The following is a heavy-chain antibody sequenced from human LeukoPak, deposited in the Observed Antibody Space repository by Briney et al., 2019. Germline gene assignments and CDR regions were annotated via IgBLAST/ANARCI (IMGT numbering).Heavy chain of an antibody. V-gene: IGHV3-23*01. D-gene: IGHD2-2*02. Sequence: GGSLRLSCAASGFTFSSYSMNWVRQAPGKGLEWVSAISGSGGSTYYADSVKGRFTISRDNSKNTLYLQMNSLRAEDTAVYYCAKEYCGSTSCYIFDYWGQGTLVTVSS. CDR2: ISGSGGST. CDR3: AKEYCGSTSCYIFDY. J-gene: IGHJ4*02. CDR1: GFTFSSYS.